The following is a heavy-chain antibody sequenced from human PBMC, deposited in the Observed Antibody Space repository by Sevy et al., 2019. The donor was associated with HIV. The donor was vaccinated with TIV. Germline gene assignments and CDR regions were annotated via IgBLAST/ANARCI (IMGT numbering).Heavy chain of an antibody. CDR3: AKLGVRVATGGTDY. CDR1: GLTISDYV. CDR2: ITESDADI. V-gene: IGHV3-23*01. D-gene: IGHD3-3*01. Sequence: WGSLRLSCVASGLTISDYVLYWVRQAPGKGLEWVSAITESDADITYADSVKGRFTVSRDNSKNTVYLQMGSLRAEDTAIYYCAKLGVRVATGGTDYWGQGTQVTVSS. J-gene: IGHJ4*02.